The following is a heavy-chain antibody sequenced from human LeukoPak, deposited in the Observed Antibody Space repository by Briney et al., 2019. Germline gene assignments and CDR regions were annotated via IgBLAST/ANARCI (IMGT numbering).Heavy chain of an antibody. D-gene: IGHD3-22*01. CDR1: GGSISSTNW. V-gene: IGHV4-4*02. J-gene: IGHJ4*02. CDR3: ARLYYDSSGYPQGYFDY. Sequence: SGTLSLTCAVSGGSISSTNWWSWVRQPPGKGLEWIGEIYHSGSTNYNLSLKSRVIISVDKSKNQFSLKLSSVTAADTAVYYCARLYYDSSGYPQGYFDYWGQGTLVTVSS. CDR2: IYHSGST.